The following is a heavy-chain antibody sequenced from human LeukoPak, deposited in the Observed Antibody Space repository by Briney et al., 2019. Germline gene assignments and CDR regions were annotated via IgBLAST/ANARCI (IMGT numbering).Heavy chain of an antibody. J-gene: IGHJ4*02. V-gene: IGHV3-7*01. CDR2: IKQDGSEK. Sequence: VGSLRLWCGASAFTLSSGWMSWVRQAPGKGLEWVANIKQDGSEKYYVDSVKGRFTISRDHAKNSLYLQMNSLRAEDTAVYYCARSSSSSDYFDYWGQGTLVTVSS. D-gene: IGHD6-6*01. CDR1: AFTLSSGW. CDR3: ARSSSSSDYFDY.